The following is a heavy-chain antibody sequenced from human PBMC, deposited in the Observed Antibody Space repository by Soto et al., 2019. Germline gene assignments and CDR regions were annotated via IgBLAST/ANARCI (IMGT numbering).Heavy chain of an antibody. Sequence: PGGSLWLSCAASGFSFEEYEMNWVRQATGQGLEWVSYINQYGKITYYADSVKGRFTVSRDDAKNSLFLQMDSLRAEDTALYYCARAAWSDEGWDHWGQGILVTVSS. J-gene: IGHJ4*02. CDR1: GFSFEEYE. CDR2: INQYGKIT. D-gene: IGHD1-26*01. V-gene: IGHV3-48*03. CDR3: ARAAWSDEGWDH.